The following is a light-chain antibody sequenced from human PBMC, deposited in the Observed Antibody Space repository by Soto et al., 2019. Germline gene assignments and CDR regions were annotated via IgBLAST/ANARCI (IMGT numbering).Light chain of an antibody. CDR2: AAS. J-gene: IGKJ4*01. V-gene: IGKV1-9*01. Sequence: DIQLTQSPSFLSASVGDRVTITCRASQGISSYLAWYKQKPGKAPKLLIYAASTLQSGVPSRFSGSGSGTEFTLTISSLQPEDFATYYCQQLKSYHLTFGGGTKVEIK. CDR3: QQLKSYHLT. CDR1: QGISSY.